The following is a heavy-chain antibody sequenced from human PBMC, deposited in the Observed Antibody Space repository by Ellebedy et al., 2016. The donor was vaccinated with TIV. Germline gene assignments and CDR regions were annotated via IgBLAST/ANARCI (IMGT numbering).Heavy chain of an antibody. CDR2: INLDGSA. D-gene: IGHD2-2*01. CDR1: GGSFSGHY. V-gene: IGHV4-34*01. J-gene: IGHJ2*01. CDR3: ARSWYQLRDFDL. Sequence: SETLSLXCAVYGGSFSGHYWTWIRQPPGKGLEWIGEINLDGSANYNPSLKSRVTISIDTSKSQFSLNLSSVTAADTAVYYCARSWYQLRDFDLWGRGTLVTVSS.